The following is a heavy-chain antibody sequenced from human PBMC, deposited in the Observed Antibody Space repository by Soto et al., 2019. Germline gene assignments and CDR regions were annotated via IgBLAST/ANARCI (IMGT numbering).Heavy chain of an antibody. CDR3: VRDGTKTLRDWFDP. D-gene: IGHD1-1*01. J-gene: IGHJ5*01. CDR2: IYATVTT. V-gene: IGHV4-4*07. Sequence: SQTLSLTCTVAGASISGFYWSWIRKSAGKGLEWIGRIYATVTTDYKPSLKSRVMMSVDTSKKQFSLKLRSVTAADTAVYYCVRDGTKTLRDWFDPWGQGTTVTVSS. CDR1: GASISGFY.